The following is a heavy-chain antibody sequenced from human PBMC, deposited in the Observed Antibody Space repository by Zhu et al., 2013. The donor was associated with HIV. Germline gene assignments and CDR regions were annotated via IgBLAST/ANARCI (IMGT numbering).Heavy chain of an antibody. CDR2: INPSGGST. D-gene: IGHD1-20*01. V-gene: IGHV1-46*01. J-gene: IGHJ3*02. Sequence: QVQLVQSGAEVKKPGASVKVSCKASGYTFTSYYMHWVRQAPGQGLEWMGIINPSGGSTSYAQKFQGRVTMTRDTSTSTVYMELSSLRSEDTAVYYCAREESDNWNDGLLAFDIWGQGTMVTVSS. CDR1: GYTFTSYY. CDR3: AREESDNWNDGLLAFDI.